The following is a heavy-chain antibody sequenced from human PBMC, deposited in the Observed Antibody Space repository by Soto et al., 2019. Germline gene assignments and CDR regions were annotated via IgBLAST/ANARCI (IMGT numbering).Heavy chain of an antibody. V-gene: IGHV3-23*01. Sequence: EVQLLESGGGLVQPGGSLRLSCASSGFTFSSYGMTWVRRPPGKGLEWVSAISGSGAATYYADSVQCRFTISRDNSNNTLYLQMNSLRAEDTAVYSCAKVLYGVVTYFDSWGQGTLVTVSS. CDR2: ISGSGAAT. J-gene: IGHJ4*02. CDR1: GFTFSSYG. D-gene: IGHD3-3*01. CDR3: AKVLYGVVTYFDS.